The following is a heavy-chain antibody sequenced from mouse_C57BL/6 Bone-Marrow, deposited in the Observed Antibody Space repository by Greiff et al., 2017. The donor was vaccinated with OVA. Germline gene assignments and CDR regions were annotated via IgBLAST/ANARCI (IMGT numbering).Heavy chain of an antibody. CDR2: IDPETGGT. CDR3: TRPNHYYGSSWDY. CDR1: GYTFTDYE. D-gene: IGHD1-1*01. J-gene: IGHJ2*01. V-gene: IGHV1-15*01. Sequence: QVQLQQSGAELVRPGASVTLSCKASGYTFTDYEMHWVKQTPVHGLEWIGAIDPETGGTAYNQTFKGKAILTADKSSSTAYMELRSLTSEDSAVYYSTRPNHYYGSSWDYWGQGTTLTVSS.